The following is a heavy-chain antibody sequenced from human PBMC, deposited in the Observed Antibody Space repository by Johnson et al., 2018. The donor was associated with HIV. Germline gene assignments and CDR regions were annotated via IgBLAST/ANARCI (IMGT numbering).Heavy chain of an antibody. D-gene: IGHD2-2*01. Sequence: QVRLVESGGGVVQPGRSLRLSCAASGFIFSSYGMHWVRQAPGKGLEWVAVIWYDGSNKHYADSVKGRVTISRDSSKNTLSLQMNSLRAEDTAVYYCARTVYSTSYLDAFGIWGQGTMVTVSS. J-gene: IGHJ3*02. CDR3: ARTVYSTSYLDAFGI. CDR2: IWYDGSNK. CDR1: GFIFSSYG. V-gene: IGHV3-33*01.